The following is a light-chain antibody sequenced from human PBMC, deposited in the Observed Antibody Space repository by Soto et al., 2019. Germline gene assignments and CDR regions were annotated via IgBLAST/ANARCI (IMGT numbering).Light chain of an antibody. CDR1: SSDIGGYNY. CDR3: CSYSTSNTHNYV. Sequence: QPALAQPASVSGSPGQSITVSCTGTSSDIGGYNYVSWYQHHPGKAPQLIIYEVNLRPSGVSDRFSASKSGDTASLTISGLQAGDEADYYCCSYSTSNTHNYVFGTGTKATVL. J-gene: IGLJ1*01. CDR2: EVN. V-gene: IGLV2-14*01.